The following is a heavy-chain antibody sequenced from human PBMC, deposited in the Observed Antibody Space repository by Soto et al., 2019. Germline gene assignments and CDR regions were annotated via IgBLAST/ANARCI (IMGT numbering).Heavy chain of an antibody. J-gene: IGHJ6*02. CDR1: GFTFSSYA. D-gene: IGHD6-6*01. CDR2: ISGSGGST. CDR3: AKGGGSSSPQYYYYYYGMDV. V-gene: IGHV3-23*01. Sequence: GGSLRLSCAASGFTFSSYAMSWVRQAPGKGLEWVSAISGSGGSTYYADSVKGRFTISRDNSKNTLYLQMNSLRAEDTAVYYCAKGGGSSSPQYYYYYYGMDVWGQGTTVTVSS.